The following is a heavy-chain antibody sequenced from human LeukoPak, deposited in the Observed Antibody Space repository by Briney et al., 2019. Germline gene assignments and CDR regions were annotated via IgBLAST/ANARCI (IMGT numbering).Heavy chain of an antibody. Sequence: SETLSLTSAVSRGSPFGAHWNWIPQSPQKGLEWVGEINHSGRTNYNPSLKRRVTISVDTSKSQFFLKLTSVTAADTAVYYCARDPTTVVTLPYYFDFWGQGTLVTVSA. J-gene: IGHJ4*02. CDR2: INHSGRT. CDR3: ARDPTTVVTLPYYFDF. D-gene: IGHD4-23*01. CDR1: RGSPFGAH. V-gene: IGHV4-34*01.